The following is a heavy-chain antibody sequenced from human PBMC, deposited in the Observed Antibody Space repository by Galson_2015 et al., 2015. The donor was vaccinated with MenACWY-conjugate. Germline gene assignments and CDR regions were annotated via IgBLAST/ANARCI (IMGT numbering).Heavy chain of an antibody. V-gene: IGHV3-23*01. Sequence: SLRLSCAAAGFTFSSYAMSWVRQAPGKGLEWVSGISGSGGSTYYGDSAKGRFTISRDNSKNTLYLQMNSLRAEDTAVYYCAKDREYGVVAALDAFDIWGQGTMVTVSS. CDR3: AKDREYGVVAALDAFDI. D-gene: IGHD2-15*01. CDR2: ISGSGGST. CDR1: GFTFSSYA. J-gene: IGHJ3*02.